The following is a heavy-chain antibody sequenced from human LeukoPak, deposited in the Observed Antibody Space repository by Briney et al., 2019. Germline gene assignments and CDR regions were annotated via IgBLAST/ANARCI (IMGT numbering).Heavy chain of an antibody. CDR2: IYYSGST. D-gene: IGHD4-11*01. CDR1: GGSISSYY. V-gene: IGHV4-59*01. Sequence: SETLSLTCTVSGGSISSYYWSWIRQPPGKGLEWIGYIYYSGSTNYNPYLKSRVTISVDTSKNQFSLKLSSVTAADTAVYYCARVIGSTVTTYYYYMDVWGKGTTVTVSS. J-gene: IGHJ6*03. CDR3: ARVIGSTVTTYYYYMDV.